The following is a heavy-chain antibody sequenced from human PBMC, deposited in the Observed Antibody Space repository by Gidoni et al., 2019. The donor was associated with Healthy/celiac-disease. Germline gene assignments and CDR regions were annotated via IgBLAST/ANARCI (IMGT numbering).Heavy chain of an antibody. J-gene: IGHJ6*03. V-gene: IGHV5-51*03. CDR2: IYPGDSDT. CDR1: GYSFTSYW. CDR3: ARRNLPGIAAAGPFYMDV. Sequence: EVQLVQSGAEVKKPGESLKISCKGSGYSFTSYWIGWVRQMPGKGLEWMGIIYPGDSDTRYSPSFQGQVTISADKSISTAYLQWSSLKASDTAMYYCARRNLPGIAAAGPFYMDVWGKGTTVTVSS. D-gene: IGHD6-13*01.